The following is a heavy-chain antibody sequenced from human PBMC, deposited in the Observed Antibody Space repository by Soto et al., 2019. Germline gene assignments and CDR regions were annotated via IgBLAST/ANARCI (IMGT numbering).Heavy chain of an antibody. CDR3: AKKSEIAVPRYYFDL. D-gene: IGHD2-21*01. Sequence: GESLKISCAASGFTFGSYAMSWVRQAPGKGLEWVSSMNGGGGSTYYAESVQGRFTISRDNSKNTLYLQMNSLRVEDTAVYYCAKKSEIAVPRYYFDLWGQGTLVTVSS. CDR1: GFTFGSYA. V-gene: IGHV3-23*01. CDR2: MNGGGGST. J-gene: IGHJ4*02.